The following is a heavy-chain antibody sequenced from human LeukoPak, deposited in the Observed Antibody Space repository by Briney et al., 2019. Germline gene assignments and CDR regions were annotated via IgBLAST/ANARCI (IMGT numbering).Heavy chain of an antibody. CDR2: ISGSGGNT. V-gene: IGHV3-23*01. Sequence: GGSLRLSCSASGFSFSSSAMSWVRQAPGKGLEWVSAISGSGGNTYYAGSVKGRFTIFRDNSKNMLYLQMNSLRAEDTALYYCASQKANFYDSSGDVWGQGTTVTVSS. CDR1: GFSFSSSA. J-gene: IGHJ6*02. D-gene: IGHD3-22*01. CDR3: ASQKANFYDSSGDV.